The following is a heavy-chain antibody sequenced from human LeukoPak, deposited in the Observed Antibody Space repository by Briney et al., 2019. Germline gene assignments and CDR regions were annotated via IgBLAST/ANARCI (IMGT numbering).Heavy chain of an antibody. CDR2: IYYSGNT. J-gene: IGHJ6*03. CDR3: ARGDFCSSSNCYLRPMDV. V-gene: IGHV4-39*07. CDR1: GGSINNNNNYY. D-gene: IGHD2-2*01. Sequence: SETLSLTCAVSGGSINNNNNYYWGWIRQPPGKGLEWIGSIYYSGNTYYNPSLKSRVTMSVDTAKNQFSLKLRSVTAADTAVYYCARGDFCSSSNCYLRPMDVWGKGTTVTVSS.